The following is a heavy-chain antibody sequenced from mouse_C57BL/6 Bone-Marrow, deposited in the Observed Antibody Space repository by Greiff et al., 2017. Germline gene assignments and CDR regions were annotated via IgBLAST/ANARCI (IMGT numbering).Heavy chain of an antibody. V-gene: IGHV3-1*01. CDR2: ISYSGST. CDR1: GFSITSGYD. J-gene: IGHJ3*01. D-gene: IGHD2-14*01. CDR3: ARGHGRYDSWFAY. Sequence: DVQLLESGPGMVKPSQSLSLTCTVTGFSITSGYDWHWFRPFPGNKLVWMGYISYSGSTNYNQSLNSRITITHDTPKNPLFLKLKSVTTEDTATYYCARGHGRYDSWFAYWGQGTLVTVSA.